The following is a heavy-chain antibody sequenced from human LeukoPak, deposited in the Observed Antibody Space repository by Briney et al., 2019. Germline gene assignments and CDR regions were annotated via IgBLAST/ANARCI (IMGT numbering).Heavy chain of an antibody. CDR1: GASISSYY. V-gene: IGHV4-59*01. CDR3: ASSHSRSYPKYYFDY. Sequence: PPETLSLTCTVSGASISSYYWSWVRQPPGERMEWVGYIYYSLTTNYNPSLKSRITISVDRSKNQSSLQLTSLTAADTAVYYCASSHSRSYPKYYFDYWGQGTLVTVSS. D-gene: IGHD1-26*01. J-gene: IGHJ4*02. CDR2: IYYSLTT.